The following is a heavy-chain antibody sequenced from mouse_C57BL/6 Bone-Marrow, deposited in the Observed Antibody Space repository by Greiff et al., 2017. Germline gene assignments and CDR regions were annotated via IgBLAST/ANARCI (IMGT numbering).Heavy chain of an antibody. CDR2: IYPGNSDT. D-gene: IGHD2-5*01. CDR3: TSYYSNSYYFDY. CDR1: GYTFTSYW. V-gene: IGHV1-5*01. J-gene: IGHJ2*01. Sequence: VQLQQSGTVLARPGASVKMSCKTSGYTFTSYWMHWVKQRPGQGLEWIGAIYPGNSDTSYNQKFKGKAKLTAVTSASTAYMELSSLTNEDSAVYYCTSYYSNSYYFDYWGQGTTLTVSS.